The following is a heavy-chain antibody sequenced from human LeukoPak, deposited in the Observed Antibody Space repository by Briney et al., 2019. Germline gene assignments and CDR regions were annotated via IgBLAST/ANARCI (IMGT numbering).Heavy chain of an antibody. CDR2: IYPGDSDT. V-gene: IGHV5-51*01. Sequence: GESLKISCKGSGYSFTSYWIGWVRQMPGKGLEWMGIIYPGDSDTRYSPSFQGQVTISADKSISTAYLQWSSLKASDTAMYYCASKTLGYCSSTSCLGAFDIWGQGTMVTVSS. D-gene: IGHD2-2*01. CDR1: GYSFTSYW. CDR3: ASKTLGYCSSTSCLGAFDI. J-gene: IGHJ3*02.